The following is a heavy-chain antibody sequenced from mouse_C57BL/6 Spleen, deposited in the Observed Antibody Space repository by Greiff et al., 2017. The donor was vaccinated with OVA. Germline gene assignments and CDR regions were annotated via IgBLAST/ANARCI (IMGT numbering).Heavy chain of an antibody. D-gene: IGHD2-4*01. CDR1: GYAFSSSW. CDR3: ANDDYSWYFGV. CDR2: IYPGDGDT. V-gene: IGHV1-82*01. J-gene: IGHJ1*03. Sequence: QVQLQQSGPELVKPGASVKISCKASGYAFSSSWMNWVKQRPGKGLEWIGRIYPGDGDTNYNGKFKGKATLTADKSSSTAYMQLSSLTSEDSAVXFCANDDYSWYFGVWGTGTTVTVSS.